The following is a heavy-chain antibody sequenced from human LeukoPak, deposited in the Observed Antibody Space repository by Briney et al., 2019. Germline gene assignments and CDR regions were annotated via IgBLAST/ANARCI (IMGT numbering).Heavy chain of an antibody. Sequence: PSETLSLTCTVSGGSISSGSYYWSWIRQPAGKGLEWIGRIYSSGSTNYNPSLKSRVTISVDTSKNQFSLKLSSVTAADTAVYYCARGRKVVGEFWRPYYYHYMDVWGKGTTVTVSS. CDR3: ARGRKVVGEFWRPYYYHYMDV. J-gene: IGHJ6*03. CDR1: GGSISSGSYY. D-gene: IGHD3-10*01. CDR2: IYSSGST. V-gene: IGHV4-61*02.